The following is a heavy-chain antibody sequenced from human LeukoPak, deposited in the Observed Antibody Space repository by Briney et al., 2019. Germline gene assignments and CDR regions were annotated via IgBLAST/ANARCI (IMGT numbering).Heavy chain of an antibody. CDR1: GFTFSSNT. V-gene: IGHV3-23*01. CDR3: AKASGGNVVY. Sequence: PGGSLRLSCAAPGFTFSSNTMSWVRQAPGKGLEWVSVISGSGGNTYYADSVKGRFTISRDNSKNTLYLQMNGLRPEDTAVYYCAKASGGNVVYWGQGTLVTVSS. CDR2: ISGSGGNT. D-gene: IGHD4-23*01. J-gene: IGHJ4*02.